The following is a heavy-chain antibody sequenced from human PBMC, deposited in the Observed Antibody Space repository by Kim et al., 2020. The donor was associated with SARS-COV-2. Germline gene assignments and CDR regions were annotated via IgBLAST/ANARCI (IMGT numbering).Heavy chain of an antibody. CDR3: ARVTGPFDY. V-gene: IGHV3-53*01. Sequence: GSTSNADSVKGRFTNSRDNSKNTLYLQMNSLRAEDTAVYYCARVTGPFDYWGQGTLVTVSS. D-gene: IGHD2-8*02. J-gene: IGHJ4*02. CDR2: GST.